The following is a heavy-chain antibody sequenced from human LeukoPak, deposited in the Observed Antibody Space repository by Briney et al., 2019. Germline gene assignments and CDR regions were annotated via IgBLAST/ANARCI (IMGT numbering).Heavy chain of an antibody. J-gene: IGHJ6*03. V-gene: IGHV4-39*07. Sequence: SETLSLTCTVSGGSISSSSYYWGWIRQPPGKGLEWIGSIYYSGSTYYNPSLKSRVTISVDTSKNQFSLKLSSVTAAGTAVYYCASARVAARSYYYYYMDVWGKGTTVTVSS. CDR1: GGSISSSSYY. D-gene: IGHD6-6*01. CDR3: ASARVAARSYYYYYMDV. CDR2: IYYSGST.